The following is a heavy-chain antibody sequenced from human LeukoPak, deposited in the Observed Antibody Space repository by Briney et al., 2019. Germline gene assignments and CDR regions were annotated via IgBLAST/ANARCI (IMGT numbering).Heavy chain of an antibody. V-gene: IGHV3-23*01. CDR3: AKAWYSGSYHSNFDF. Sequence: GGSLRLSCAASGFTFSSYAMSWVRQAPGKGLEWVSAISGSGGNTYYADSVKGRFTISRDNSKNTLYLQMNSLRAEDTAVYYCAKAWYSGSYHSNFDFWGQGTLVTVSS. D-gene: IGHD1-26*01. CDR1: GFTFSSYA. CDR2: ISGSGGNT. J-gene: IGHJ4*02.